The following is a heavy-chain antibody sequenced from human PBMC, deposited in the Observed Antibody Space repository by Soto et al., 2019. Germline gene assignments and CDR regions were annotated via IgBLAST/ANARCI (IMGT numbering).Heavy chain of an antibody. V-gene: IGHV4-39*01. D-gene: IGHD2-15*01. CDR1: GGSISSSSYY. CDR3: ARHTPAISISDH. CDR2: IYYSGST. Sequence: QLQLQESGPGLVKPSETLSLTCTVSGGSISSSSYYWGWIRQPPGKGLEWIGSIYYSGSTYYNPSLKSRLXLXVXXSKNQFALKLSSVTAADTAVYYCARHTPAISISDHWGQGTLVTVSS. J-gene: IGHJ4*02.